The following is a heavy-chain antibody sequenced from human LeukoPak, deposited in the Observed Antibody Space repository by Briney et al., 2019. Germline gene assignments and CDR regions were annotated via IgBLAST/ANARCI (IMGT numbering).Heavy chain of an antibody. CDR1: GGSISNYY. V-gene: IGHV4-59*10. CDR2: INTSGST. D-gene: IGHD6-19*01. J-gene: IGHJ4*02. Sequence: KPPETLSLTCAVYGGSISNYYWSWIRQPAGKGLEWIGRINTSGSTNYNPSLKSRVTMSADTSKNQFSLQLSSVTATDTAVYYCARGRAVAEYWGQGTLVTVSS. CDR3: ARGRAVAEY.